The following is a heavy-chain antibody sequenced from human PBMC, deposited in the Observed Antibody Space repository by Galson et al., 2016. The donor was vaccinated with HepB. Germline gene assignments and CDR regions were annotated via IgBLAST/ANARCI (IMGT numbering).Heavy chain of an antibody. V-gene: IGHV3-53*01. Sequence: SLRLSCAASGLNVTSDYMHWVRQAPGKGLEWISVIYSGGTTFYADSVKGRFTISRDISKITIYLQMSSLRAEDTALYFCARGSYSRGHDWGQGTLVTVSS. J-gene: IGHJ4*02. CDR3: ARGSYSRGHD. CDR2: IYSGGTT. D-gene: IGHD3-10*01. CDR1: GLNVTSDY.